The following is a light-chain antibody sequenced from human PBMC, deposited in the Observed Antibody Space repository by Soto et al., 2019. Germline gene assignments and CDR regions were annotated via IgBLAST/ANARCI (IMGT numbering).Light chain of an antibody. CDR1: SSYVGGYNY. CDR3: CSYTSSSTPVV. CDR2: DVS. J-gene: IGLJ2*01. V-gene: IGLV2-14*03. Sequence: QSALTQPASVSGSTGQSITISCTGTSSYVGGYNYVSWYQQHPGKAPKLMIYDVSHRPSGVSNRFSGSKSGNTASLTISGLQAEDEADYYCCSYTSSSTPVVFGGVTKLTVL.